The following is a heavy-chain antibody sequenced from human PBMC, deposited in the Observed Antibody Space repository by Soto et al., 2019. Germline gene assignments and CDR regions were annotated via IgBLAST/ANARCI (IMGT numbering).Heavy chain of an antibody. CDR3: ASLPGIAAAGTGDY. J-gene: IGHJ4*02. Sequence: ASVKVSCKASGYTFNNYDIHWVRQAPGHGLEWMGWMNPNSGGTNYAQKFQGRVTMTRDTSISTAYMELSRLRSDDTAVYYCASLPGIAAAGTGDYWGQGTLVTVSS. D-gene: IGHD6-13*01. V-gene: IGHV1-2*02. CDR1: GYTFNNYD. CDR2: MNPNSGGT.